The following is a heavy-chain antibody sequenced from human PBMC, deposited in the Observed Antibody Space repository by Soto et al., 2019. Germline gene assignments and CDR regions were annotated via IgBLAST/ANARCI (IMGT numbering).Heavy chain of an antibody. V-gene: IGHV4-59*01. CDR2: ISYSGST. CDR3: ARRLMIREVITHGMDV. D-gene: IGHD3-10*01. Sequence: QVQLQESGPELVKPSETLSLTCTVSGVSITTYYWSWIRLPPGKGLEWIGYISYSGSTNYNPSLMHRVTMAVDTSKNRFSLKLSSVAAADTAVYYCARRLMIREVITHGMDVWGQGTTVIVSS. CDR1: GVSITTYY. J-gene: IGHJ6*02.